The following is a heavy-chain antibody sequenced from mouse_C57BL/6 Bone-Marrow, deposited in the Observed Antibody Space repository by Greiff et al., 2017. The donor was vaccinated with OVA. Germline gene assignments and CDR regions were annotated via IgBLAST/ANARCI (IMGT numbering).Heavy chain of an antibody. CDR2: IYPGDGDT. CDR3: ARGLRRYFDV. Sequence: QVQLKESGPELVKPGASVKISCKASGYAFSSSWMIWVKQRPGKGLEWIGRIYPGDGDTNYNGKFKGKATLTADKSSSTAYMQLSSLTSEDSAVYFCARGLRRYFDVWGTGTTVTVSS. J-gene: IGHJ1*03. D-gene: IGHD1-2*01. V-gene: IGHV1-82*01. CDR1: GYAFSSSW.